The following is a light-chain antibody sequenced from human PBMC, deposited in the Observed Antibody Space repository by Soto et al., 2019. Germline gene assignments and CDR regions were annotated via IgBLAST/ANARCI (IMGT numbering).Light chain of an antibody. CDR1: QGIREY. CDR2: GAS. Sequence: QMTQSPSSLSASLGDRVTITCRASQGIREYVAWYQQKPGKVPKLLIYGASTLQSGVPSRFSGSGSGTDFTPTISSLQPEDLGTYYCQAFNSAPRPFGQGTKVEIK. J-gene: IGKJ1*01. CDR3: QAFNSAPRP. V-gene: IGKV1-27*01.